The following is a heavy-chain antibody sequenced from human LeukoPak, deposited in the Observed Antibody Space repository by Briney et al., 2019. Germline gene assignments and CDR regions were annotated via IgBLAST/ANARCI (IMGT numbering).Heavy chain of an antibody. J-gene: IGHJ6*03. V-gene: IGHV3-23*01. CDR2: ISGSGGST. CDR1: GFTFSSYA. D-gene: IGHD2-15*01. Sequence: PGGSLRLSCAASGFTFSSYAMSWVRQAPGKGLEWVSDISGSGGSTYYADSVKGRFTISRNNSKNTPYLQMNSLRAEDTAVYYCAKSGYCCGGSCYYYYYMDVWGKGTTVTVSS. CDR3: AKSGYCCGGSCYYYYYMDV.